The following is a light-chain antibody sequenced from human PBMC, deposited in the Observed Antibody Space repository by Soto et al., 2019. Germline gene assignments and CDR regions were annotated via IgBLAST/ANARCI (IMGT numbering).Light chain of an antibody. Sequence: QSVLTQPRSVSGSPGQSVTISCTGTSSDIGDYTYVSWYQQHPGKGPKVMIYDVNKRPSGVPDRFSGSKSGNTASLTISGLQAEDEADYYCCSYAGSYTFVLGSGTKV. J-gene: IGLJ1*01. CDR3: CSYAGSYTFV. CDR1: SSDIGDYTY. CDR2: DVN. V-gene: IGLV2-11*01.